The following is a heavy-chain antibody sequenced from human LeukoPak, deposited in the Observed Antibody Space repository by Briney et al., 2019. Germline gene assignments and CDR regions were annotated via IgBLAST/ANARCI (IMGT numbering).Heavy chain of an antibody. V-gene: IGHV4-31*03. Sequence: SQTLSLTCSVSGGSIRSGGYYWSWIRQHPGKGLEWIGFIYDSGSAYYNPSLKSRLTISVDTSKNQFSLKLSSVTAADTALYYCARANGNHGWFDPWGQGTLVTVSS. CDR2: IYDSGSA. J-gene: IGHJ5*02. CDR1: GGSIRSGGYY. D-gene: IGHD1-14*01. CDR3: ARANGNHGWFDP.